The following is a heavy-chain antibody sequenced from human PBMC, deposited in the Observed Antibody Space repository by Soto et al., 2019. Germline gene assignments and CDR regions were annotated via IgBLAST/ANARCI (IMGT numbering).Heavy chain of an antibody. D-gene: IGHD3-3*01. CDR2: INAGNGNT. CDR3: ARHLRGTILGVVMLYYYYGMDV. CDR1: GYTFTSYA. Sequence: ASVKVSCKASGYTFTSYAMHWVRQALGQRLEWMRWINAGNGNTKYSQKFQGRVTITRDTSASTAYMARSSLRSEDTAVYYCARHLRGTILGVVMLYYYYGMDVWGQGTTGTGSS. J-gene: IGHJ6*02. V-gene: IGHV1-3*01.